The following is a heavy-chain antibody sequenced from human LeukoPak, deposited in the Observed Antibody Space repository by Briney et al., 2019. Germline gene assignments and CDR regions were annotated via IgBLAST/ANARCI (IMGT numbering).Heavy chain of an antibody. D-gene: IGHD3-22*01. CDR3: ASLFSSGPLGGP. J-gene: IGHJ5*02. V-gene: IGHV1-46*01. Sequence: ASVKVSRKASGDTFTSYYMHWVRQAPGQGLEWMGIINPSGGSTSYAQKFQGRVTMTRDTSTSTVYMELSSLRSEDTAVYYCASLFSSGPLGGPWGQGTLVTVSS. CDR2: INPSGGST. CDR1: GDTFTSYY.